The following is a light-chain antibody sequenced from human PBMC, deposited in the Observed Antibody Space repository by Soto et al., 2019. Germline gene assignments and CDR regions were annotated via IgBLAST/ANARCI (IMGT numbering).Light chain of an antibody. J-gene: IGKJ4*01. V-gene: IGKV3-15*01. CDR3: QQYDNWPL. Sequence: EIVMTQSPATLSVSPGERATLSCRASQSVSSNLAWYQQKPGQAPRLLIYGASARATGIPGRFRGSGSGTEFTLTISNLQSEYFAVYYCQQYDNWPLFGGGTKVEIK. CDR2: GAS. CDR1: QSVSSN.